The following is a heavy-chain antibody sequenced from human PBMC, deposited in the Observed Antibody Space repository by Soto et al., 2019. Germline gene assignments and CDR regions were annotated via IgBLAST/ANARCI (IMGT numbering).Heavy chain of an antibody. Sequence: PSETLSLTCSVSGDSISSYYWIWIRQSAGKGLEWIGRTYITGDTNYNPSLKSRVTMSLDASKKQLSLKLRSVTAADTAVYYCAREYTETVDGPTPFYFDYWGQGTPVTVSS. CDR1: GDSISSYY. CDR2: TYITGDT. D-gene: IGHD6-19*01. CDR3: AREYTETVDGPTPFYFDY. V-gene: IGHV4-4*07. J-gene: IGHJ4*02.